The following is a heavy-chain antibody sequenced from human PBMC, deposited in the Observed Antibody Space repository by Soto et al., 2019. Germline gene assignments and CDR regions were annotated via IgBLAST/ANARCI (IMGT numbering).Heavy chain of an antibody. CDR3: AKGEIAAAPDV. Sequence: PGGSLRLFCAASGFTFSSYGMHWVRQAPGKGLEWVAVISYDGSNKYYADSVKGRFTISRDNSKNTLYLQMNSLRAEDTAVYYCAKGEIAAAPDVWGQGTTVTVSS. V-gene: IGHV3-30*18. CDR2: ISYDGSNK. J-gene: IGHJ6*02. CDR1: GFTFSSYG. D-gene: IGHD6-13*01.